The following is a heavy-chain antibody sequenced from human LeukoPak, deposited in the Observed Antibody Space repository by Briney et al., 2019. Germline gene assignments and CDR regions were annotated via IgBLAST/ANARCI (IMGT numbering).Heavy chain of an antibody. Sequence: PSETLSLTCSVSGGSISSYYWSWLRQPPGKGLEWIGFIYYSGSTTYNPSLKSRVTMTVDTYKNQFSLKLTSVTAADHAVFFCARHSSSWSHYFDYWGQGTLVTVSS. CDR1: GGSISSYY. D-gene: IGHD2-8*02. CDR3: ARHSSSWSHYFDY. J-gene: IGHJ4*02. CDR2: IYYSGST. V-gene: IGHV4-59*08.